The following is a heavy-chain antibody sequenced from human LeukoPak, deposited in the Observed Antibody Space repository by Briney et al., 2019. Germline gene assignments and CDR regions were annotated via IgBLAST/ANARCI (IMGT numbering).Heavy chain of an antibody. CDR2: ISGSGGST. CDR1: GFTFSSYA. V-gene: IGHV3-23*01. Sequence: QAGGSLRLSCAASGFTFSSYAMSWVRQAPGKGLEWVSAISGSGGSTYYADSVKGRFTISRDNSKNTLYLQMNSLRAEDTAVYYCAKVIQLWLSIYFDYWGQGTLVTVSS. J-gene: IGHJ4*02. D-gene: IGHD5-18*01. CDR3: AKVIQLWLSIYFDY.